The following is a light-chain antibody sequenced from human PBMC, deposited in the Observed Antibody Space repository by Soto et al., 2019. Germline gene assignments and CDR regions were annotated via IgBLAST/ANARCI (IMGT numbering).Light chain of an antibody. CDR3: QQYNSYWT. Sequence: DIQMTQSPSTLSASVGDRVTITCRASQSISSWLAWYQQKPGKAPNLLVYKASTLESGGPSRFSGSGSGTEFTLTISSLQPDDFATYYCQQYNSYWTFGQGTKLEIK. J-gene: IGKJ1*01. CDR1: QSISSW. CDR2: KAS. V-gene: IGKV1-5*03.